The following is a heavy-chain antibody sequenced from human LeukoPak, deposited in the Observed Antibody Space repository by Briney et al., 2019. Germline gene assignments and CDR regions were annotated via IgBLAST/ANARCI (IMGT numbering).Heavy chain of an antibody. CDR1: GFTFSSYQ. V-gene: IGHV3-48*03. CDR3: ARDRDIVGYGGFDY. CDR2: ISSSGSTI. J-gene: IGHJ4*02. Sequence: PGGSLRLSCAAPGFTFSSYQMNWVRQAPGKGLEWISYISSSGSTIYYADSVKGRFTISRDNAKNSLYLQMNSLRAEDTAVYYCARDRDIVGYGGFDYWGQGTLVTVSS. D-gene: IGHD5-12*01.